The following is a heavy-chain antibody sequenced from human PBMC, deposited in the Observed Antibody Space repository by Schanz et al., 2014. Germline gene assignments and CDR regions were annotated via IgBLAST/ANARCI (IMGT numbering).Heavy chain of an antibody. CDR2: ITYNGGTI. D-gene: IGHD2-21*01. Sequence: VQLVESGGGWVQPGGSLRLSCTASGFPFSDYFMAWIRQPPGRGLEWISYITYNGGTIYYADSVKSRFTISRDNSRNTLYLQMNSLRAEDTAVYYCARDGYSVVVISPTESFDIWGQGTMVTV. CDR3: ARDGYSVVVISPTESFDI. J-gene: IGHJ3*02. CDR1: GFPFSDYF. V-gene: IGHV3-11*04.